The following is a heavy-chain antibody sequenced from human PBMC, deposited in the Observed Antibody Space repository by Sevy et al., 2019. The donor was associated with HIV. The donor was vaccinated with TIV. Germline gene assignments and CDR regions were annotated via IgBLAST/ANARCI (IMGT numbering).Heavy chain of an antibody. CDR1: GFTFSSYW. CDR3: ARVATMMDAFDI. CDR2: INSDGSST. D-gene: IGHD3-22*01. J-gene: IGHJ3*02. Sequence: GGSLRLSCAASGFTFSSYWMHWVRQAPGKGLVWVSRINSDGSSTSYADSVKGRFTISRDNAKNTLYLQMNSLRAEDTAVYYCARVATMMDAFDIWGQGTMVTVSS. V-gene: IGHV3-74*01.